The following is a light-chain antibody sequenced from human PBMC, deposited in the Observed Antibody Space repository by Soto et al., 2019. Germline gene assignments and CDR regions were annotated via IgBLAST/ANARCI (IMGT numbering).Light chain of an antibody. V-gene: IGKV1-39*01. CDR1: QIIGTY. Sequence: DIQMTRSPSSRSASVLDIVRTTFLASQIIGTYLNWYQQKSGKAPKLLIYAASSLQSGVPSRFSGSGSGTDFTLTISRLEPEDFAVHYCQQYGSSPQTFGQGTKVDI. CDR3: QQYGSSPQT. J-gene: IGKJ1*01. CDR2: AAS.